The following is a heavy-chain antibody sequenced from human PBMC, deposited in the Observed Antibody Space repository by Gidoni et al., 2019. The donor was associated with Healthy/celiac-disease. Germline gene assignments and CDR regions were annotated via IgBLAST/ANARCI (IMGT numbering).Heavy chain of an antibody. J-gene: IGHJ4*02. V-gene: IGHV3-33*01. Sequence: QVQLVESGGGVVQPRRSLRLSCAASGFTFSSYGMHWVRQAPGKGLEWVAVIWYDGSNKYYADSVKGRFTISRDNSKNTLYLQMNSLRAEDTAVYYCAREVFSRWGGKYFDYWGQGTLVTVSS. D-gene: IGHD1-26*01. CDR2: IWYDGSNK. CDR1: GFTFSSYG. CDR3: AREVFSRWGGKYFDY.